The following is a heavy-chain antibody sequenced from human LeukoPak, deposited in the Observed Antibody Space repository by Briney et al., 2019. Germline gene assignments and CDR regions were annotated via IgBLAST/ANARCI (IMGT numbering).Heavy chain of an antibody. D-gene: IGHD3-22*01. CDR3: AKHRTMIVVVTPYYFDY. Sequence: GGSLRLSCAASGFTFSNAWMSWVRQAPGKGLEWVSAISGSGGSTYYADSVKGRFTISRDNSKNTLYLQMNSLRAEDTAVYYCAKHRTMIVVVTPYYFDYWGQGTLVTVSS. J-gene: IGHJ4*02. CDR1: GFTFSNAW. V-gene: IGHV3-23*01. CDR2: ISGSGGST.